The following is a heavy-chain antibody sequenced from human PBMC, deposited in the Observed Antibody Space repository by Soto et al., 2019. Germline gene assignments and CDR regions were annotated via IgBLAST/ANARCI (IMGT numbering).Heavy chain of an antibody. Sequence: QITLKESGPPLVKPTQTLTLTCTFSGFSLSTSGVGVGWIRQPPGKALEWLALIYWDDDKRYSPSLTSRLTNTKDTSKNQVVLTMTNIDPVDTATYYCAHVLVVVANYGMDVWGQGTTVTGSS. CDR2: IYWDDDK. CDR1: GFSLSTSGVG. D-gene: IGHD2-15*01. V-gene: IGHV2-5*02. CDR3: AHVLVVVANYGMDV. J-gene: IGHJ6*02.